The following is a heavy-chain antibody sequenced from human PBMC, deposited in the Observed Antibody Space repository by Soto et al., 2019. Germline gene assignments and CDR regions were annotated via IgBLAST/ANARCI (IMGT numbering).Heavy chain of an antibody. Sequence: EVQLVESGGGLVKPGGSLRLSCAASGFTFSSYSMNWVRQAPGKGLEWVSSISSSSSYIYYAASVKGRFTISRDNAKNTLYLQMNSLRAEDTAVYYCARVSGSSRMYYFDYWGQGTLVTVSS. CDR2: ISSSSSYI. CDR1: GFTFSSYS. D-gene: IGHD6-19*01. V-gene: IGHV3-21*01. CDR3: ARVSGSSRMYYFDY. J-gene: IGHJ4*02.